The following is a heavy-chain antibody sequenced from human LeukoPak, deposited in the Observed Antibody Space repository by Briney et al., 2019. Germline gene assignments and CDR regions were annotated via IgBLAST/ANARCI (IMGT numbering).Heavy chain of an antibody. CDR2: INHSGGT. CDR3: ARGGRWLTFDY. J-gene: IGHJ4*02. D-gene: IGHD5-24*01. Sequence: PSETLSLTCAVYGGSSSGYYWSWIRQSPGKGLEWIAEINHSGGTNYNPSLRSRVTVFLDTSKNQFSLKLRSVTAADTAVYYCARGGRWLTFDYWGQGTLVTVSS. CDR1: GGSSSGYY. V-gene: IGHV4-34*01.